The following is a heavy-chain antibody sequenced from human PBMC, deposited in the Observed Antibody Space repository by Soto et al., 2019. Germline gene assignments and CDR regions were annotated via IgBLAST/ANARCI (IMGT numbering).Heavy chain of an antibody. CDR1: GYSFTSYW. D-gene: IGHD3-16*02. CDR3: ARITDYIWGSYRFRWFDP. Sequence: GASLKISCKGSGYSFTSYWIGWVRQMPGKGLEWMGIICPGDSDTRYSPSFQGQVTISADKSISTAYLQWSSLKASDTAMYYCARITDYIWGSYRFRWFDPWGQGTLVTVSS. V-gene: IGHV5-51*01. J-gene: IGHJ5*02. CDR2: ICPGDSDT.